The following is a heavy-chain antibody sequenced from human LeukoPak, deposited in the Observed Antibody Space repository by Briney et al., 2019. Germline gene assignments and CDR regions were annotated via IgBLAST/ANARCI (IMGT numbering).Heavy chain of an antibody. CDR3: AKGYCASTTCYSRFDP. J-gene: IGHJ5*02. Sequence: GGSLRLSCAASGFTFSSYAMSWVRQAPGKGLEWVSAVSGSAGSTFHADSVKGRFTISRDNSMNTLYLQMNSLRAEDTAVYYCAKGYCASTTCYSRFDPWGQGTLVTVSS. V-gene: IGHV3-23*01. CDR1: GFTFSSYA. CDR2: VSGSAGST. D-gene: IGHD2-2*01.